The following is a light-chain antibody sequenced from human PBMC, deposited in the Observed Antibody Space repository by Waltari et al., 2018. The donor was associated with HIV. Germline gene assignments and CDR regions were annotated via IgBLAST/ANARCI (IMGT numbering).Light chain of an antibody. V-gene: IGKV1-9*01. CDR3: QQLNSYPVT. Sequence: DIQLTQSPSFLSASVGDRVTITCRASQGISSYLVWYQQKPGKAPKLVISGASPLQSEVPSRFSGSGSGTEFTLTISSLQPEDFATYYCQQLNSYPVTFGQGTKVQVK. CDR2: GAS. J-gene: IGKJ1*01. CDR1: QGISSY.